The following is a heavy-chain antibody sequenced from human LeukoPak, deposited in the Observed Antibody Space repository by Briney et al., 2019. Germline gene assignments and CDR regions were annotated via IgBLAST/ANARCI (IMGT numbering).Heavy chain of an antibody. CDR3: AREGRNGYNEGYFDY. CDR1: GYTFTGYY. J-gene: IGHJ4*02. V-gene: IGHV1-2*02. D-gene: IGHD5-24*01. Sequence: ASVKVSFKASGYTFTGYYMHWVRQAPGQPLDWMGWINPNSGGTKYAQNFQGRVTLTTDTYINTAYMELSSLRSDDTAVYYRAREGRNGYNEGYFDYWGQGTPVTVSS. CDR2: INPNSGGT.